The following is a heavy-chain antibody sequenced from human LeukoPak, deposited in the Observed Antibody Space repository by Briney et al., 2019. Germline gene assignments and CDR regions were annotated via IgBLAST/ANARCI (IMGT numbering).Heavy chain of an antibody. D-gene: IGHD6-13*01. CDR2: IYYSGST. V-gene: IGHV4-39*07. CDR3: ASYSAAAGHYYYYYYMDV. J-gene: IGHJ6*03. CDR1: GGSISSSGYY. Sequence: KPSETLSLTCTVSGGSISSSGYYWGWIRQPPGKGLEWIASIYYSGSTYYNPSLKSRVTISVDTSKNQFSLKLSSVTAADTAVYYCASYSAAAGHYYYYYYMDVWGKGTTVTVSS.